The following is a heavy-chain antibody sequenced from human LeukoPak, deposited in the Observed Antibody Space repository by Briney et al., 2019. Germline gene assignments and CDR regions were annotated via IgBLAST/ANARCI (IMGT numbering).Heavy chain of an antibody. CDR3: AKGLPGVPGYFDY. J-gene: IGHJ4*02. CDR1: GFTFSSYE. D-gene: IGHD3-10*01. CDR2: ISGSVGST. V-gene: IGHV3-23*01. Sequence: PGGSLRLSCAGSGFTFSSYEMSWVRQAPGKGLEWVSAISGSVGSTYYADSVKGRFSISRDNSKHTLYLQLNSLGAADTAVYCCAKGLPGVPGYFDYWGQGTLVTVSS.